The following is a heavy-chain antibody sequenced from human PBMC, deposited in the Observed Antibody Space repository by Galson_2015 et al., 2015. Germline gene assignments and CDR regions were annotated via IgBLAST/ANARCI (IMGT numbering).Heavy chain of an antibody. Sequence: SLRLSCAASGFTFSSYGMHWVRQAPGKGLEWVAVISDDGSNKYYADSVKGRFTISRDNSKNTLYLQTNSLRAEDTAVYYCAKTYGDYVGYYYYGMDVWGQGTTVTVSS. CDR1: GFTFSSYG. CDR3: AKTYGDYVGYYYYGMDV. D-gene: IGHD4-17*01. V-gene: IGHV3-30*18. J-gene: IGHJ6*02. CDR2: ISDDGSNK.